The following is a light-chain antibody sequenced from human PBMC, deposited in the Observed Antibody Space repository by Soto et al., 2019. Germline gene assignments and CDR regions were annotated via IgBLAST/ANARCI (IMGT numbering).Light chain of an antibody. V-gene: IGKV1-5*03. CDR2: KST. J-gene: IGKJ2*01. Sequence: DIQMTQSPSTLSASIGDRVTITCRASQSISYWLAWYQQKPGKAPTVLIYKSTSLESGVPSRFSGSASGTVFTLTISDLQPDDFATYYCQQYDTFPYTFGRGTQVEI. CDR3: QQYDTFPYT. CDR1: QSISYW.